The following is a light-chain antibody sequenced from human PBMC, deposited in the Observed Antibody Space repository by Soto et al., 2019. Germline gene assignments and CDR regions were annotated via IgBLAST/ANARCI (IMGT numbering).Light chain of an antibody. Sequence: DIQMTQSPSSLSASVGDRVTITCRASQDINDYLVWYQQKPGKVPKLLIYPASTLQSGVSSRFSGSGSGTDFTLTISSLQPEDVATYYCQKYSSAPFTFGPGTKVDI. CDR3: QKYSSAPFT. V-gene: IGKV1-27*01. J-gene: IGKJ3*01. CDR1: QDINDY. CDR2: PAS.